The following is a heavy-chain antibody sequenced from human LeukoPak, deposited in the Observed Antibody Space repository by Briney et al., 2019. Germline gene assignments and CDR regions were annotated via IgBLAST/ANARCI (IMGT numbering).Heavy chain of an antibody. J-gene: IGHJ4*02. CDR1: GGSIGRSSYY. CDR3: ARHGSITTGAFTY. D-gene: IGHD1-26*01. V-gene: IGHV4-39*01. Sequence: SDTLSLTCSVSGGSIGRSSYYWGWTRQPPGKGLEWIGSIYYSGDTYYNPSLKSRVTISVDTSRNQFSLKLGSVTAADTAIYYCARHGSITTGAFTYWGQGTTVTVSS. CDR2: IYYSGDT.